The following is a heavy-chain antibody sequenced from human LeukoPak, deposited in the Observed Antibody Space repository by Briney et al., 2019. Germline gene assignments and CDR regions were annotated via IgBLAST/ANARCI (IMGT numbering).Heavy chain of an antibody. J-gene: IGHJ4*02. CDR3: ARGEGAAAGTVYY. D-gene: IGHD6-13*01. Sequence: GGSLRLSCAASGFTFSSYAMHWVRQAPGKGLEWVAVISYDGSNKYYADSVKGRFTISRDNSKNTLYLQMNSLRAEDTAVYYCARGEGAAAGTVYYWGQGTLVTVSS. CDR1: GFTFSSYA. CDR2: ISYDGSNK. V-gene: IGHV3-30-3*01.